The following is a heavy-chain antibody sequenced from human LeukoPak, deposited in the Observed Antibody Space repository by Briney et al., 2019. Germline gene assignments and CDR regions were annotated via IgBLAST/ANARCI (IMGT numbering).Heavy chain of an antibody. CDR2: INHSGST. V-gene: IGHV4-34*01. CDR1: GGSFSGYY. D-gene: IGHD4-11*01. CDR3: ARQKKRTTAFDY. Sequence: SETLSLTCAVYGGSFSGYYWSWIRQPPGKGLEWIGEINHSGSTNYNPSLKSRVTISVDTSKNQFSLKLSFVTAADTAVYYCARQKKRTTAFDYWGQGTLVTVSS. J-gene: IGHJ4*02.